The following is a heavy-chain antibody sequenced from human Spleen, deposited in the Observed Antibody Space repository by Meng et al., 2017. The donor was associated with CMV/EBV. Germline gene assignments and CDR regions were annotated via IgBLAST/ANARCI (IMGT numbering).Heavy chain of an antibody. J-gene: IGHJ5*02. CDR3: TRHLGYCGGDCFSARNWFDP. V-gene: IGHV3-73*01. D-gene: IGHD2-21*01. Sequence: SAMHWVRQASGKGLEWVGRSRSEANSYATTYAASVKGRFTISRDDLKNMTYLEMNSLKTEDTAVYYCTRHLGYCGGDCFSARNWFDPWGQGALVTVSS. CDR1: SA. CDR2: SRSEANSYAT.